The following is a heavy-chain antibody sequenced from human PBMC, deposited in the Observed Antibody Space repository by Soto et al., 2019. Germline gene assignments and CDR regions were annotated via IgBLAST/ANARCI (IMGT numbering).Heavy chain of an antibody. D-gene: IGHD5-12*01. CDR1: GFSLSSIGMG. CDR2: IYWDDDK. J-gene: IGHJ4*02. Sequence: QITVKESGLTLVKPTETLTLTCTFSGFSLSSIGMGVGWIRQPPGKALEWLALIYWDDDKRYSPSLSSRLTITKDPSTNQVDLTMTSMDPVDTATYYCARLTRGVYDLDRLWEKFDYWGQGTLVTVSS. CDR3: ARLTRGVYDLDRLWEKFDY. V-gene: IGHV2-5*02.